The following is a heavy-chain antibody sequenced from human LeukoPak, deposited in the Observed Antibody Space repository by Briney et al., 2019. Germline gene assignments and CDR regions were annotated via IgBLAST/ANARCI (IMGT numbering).Heavy chain of an antibody. CDR2: IYSGGST. V-gene: IGHV3-53*01. CDR3: ARVYHAGPAAGGLYYMDV. Sequence: GGSLRLSCAASGFTVSSNYMSWVRQAPGKGLEWVAVIYSGGSTYYADSVKGRFTISRDNSKNTLYLQMNSLRAEDTAVYYCARVYHAGPAAGGLYYMDVWGKGTTVTVSS. CDR1: GFTVSSNY. D-gene: IGHD2-2*01. J-gene: IGHJ6*03.